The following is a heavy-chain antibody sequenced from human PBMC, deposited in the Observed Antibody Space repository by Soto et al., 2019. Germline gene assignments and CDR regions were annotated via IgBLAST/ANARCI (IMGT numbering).Heavy chain of an antibody. CDR1: GYTFSSYD. V-gene: IGHV1-18*01. CDR2: ISAYNGNT. CDR3: ARDSNYYDSSGYGY. D-gene: IGHD3-22*01. J-gene: IGHJ4*02. Sequence: ASVKVSCKASGYTFSSYDINWVRQAPGQGLEWMGWISAYNGNTNYAQKLQGRVTMTTDTSTSTAYMELRSLRSDDTAVYYCARDSNYYDSSGYGYWGQGTLVTVSS.